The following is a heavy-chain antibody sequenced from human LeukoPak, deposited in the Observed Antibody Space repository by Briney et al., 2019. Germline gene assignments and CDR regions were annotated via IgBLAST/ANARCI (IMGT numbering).Heavy chain of an antibody. J-gene: IGHJ6*03. CDR3: ARTKPRSITIFGVEDYYYYMDV. V-gene: IGHV5-51*01. CDR1: GYSFTSYW. D-gene: IGHD3-3*01. Sequence: GESLKISCKGSGYSFTSYWIGWVRQMPGKGLEWMGIIYPADSDTRYSPSFQGQVTISADKSISTAYLQWSSLKASDTAMYYCARTKPRSITIFGVEDYYYYMDVWGKGTTVTVSS. CDR2: IYPADSDT.